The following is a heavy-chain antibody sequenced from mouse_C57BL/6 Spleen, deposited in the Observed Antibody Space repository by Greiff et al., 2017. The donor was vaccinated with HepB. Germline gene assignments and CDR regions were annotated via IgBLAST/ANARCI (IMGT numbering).Heavy chain of an antibody. CDR2: IYPGSGST. D-gene: IGHD2-4*01. J-gene: IGHJ3*01. CDR1: GYTFTSYW. V-gene: IGHV1-55*01. CDR3: ARWGYDYEAWFAY. Sequence: VQLQQPGAELVKPGASVKMSCKASGYTFTSYWITWVKQRPGQGLEWIGDIYPGSGSTNYNEKFKSKASLTVETPSSTAYMRLRSLTSEDSAVYYCARWGYDYEAWFAYWGQGTLVTVSA.